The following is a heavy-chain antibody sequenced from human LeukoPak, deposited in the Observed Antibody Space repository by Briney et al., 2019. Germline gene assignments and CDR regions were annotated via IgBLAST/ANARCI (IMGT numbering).Heavy chain of an antibody. D-gene: IGHD1-1*01. CDR2: IHYSGST. CDR1: GGSISSSSYY. Sequence: SETLSLTCTVSGGSISSSSYYWGWIRQPPGKGLEWIGSIHYSGSTYYNPSLKSRVTVSVDTSKNQFSLKLSSVTAADTAVYYCARTAGSQAEHFQHWGQGTLVTVSS. J-gene: IGHJ1*01. V-gene: IGHV4-39*07. CDR3: ARTAGSQAEHFQH.